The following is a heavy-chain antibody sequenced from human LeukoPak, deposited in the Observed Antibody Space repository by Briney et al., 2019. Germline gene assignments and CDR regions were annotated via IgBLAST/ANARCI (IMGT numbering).Heavy chain of an antibody. CDR1: GGSISSGSYY. CDR2: IYTSGST. D-gene: IGHD2-15*01. V-gene: IGHV4-61*02. J-gene: IGHJ4*02. CDR3: ASSPRLRYCSGGSCNQYYFDY. Sequence: SQTLSLTCTVSGGSISSGSYYWRWLRQPAGRGLEWIGRIYTSGSTNYNPSLKSRVTISVDTSKNQFSLKLSSVTAADTAVYYCASSPRLRYCSGGSCNQYYFDYWGQGTLVTVSS.